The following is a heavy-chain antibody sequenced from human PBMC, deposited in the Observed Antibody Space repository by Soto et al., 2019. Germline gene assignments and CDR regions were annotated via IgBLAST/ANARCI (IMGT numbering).Heavy chain of an antibody. CDR1: VGSFNTFY. Sequence: PSETLSLTCAVYVGSFNTFYWNWVRQPPGKGLEWIGEIHHSGSTNYNPSLTSRVTISVDTSKNQCSLMLSSVTAADTAVYYCAREDRNCSSTSCKYAMDVWGQGTTVTVSS. V-gene: IGHV4-34*01. D-gene: IGHD2-2*01. CDR3: AREDRNCSSTSCKYAMDV. J-gene: IGHJ6*02. CDR2: IHHSGST.